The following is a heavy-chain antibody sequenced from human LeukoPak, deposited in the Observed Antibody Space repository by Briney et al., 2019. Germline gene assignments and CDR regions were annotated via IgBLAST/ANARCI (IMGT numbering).Heavy chain of an antibody. CDR3: ARVLTARVGWYQVDN. J-gene: IGHJ4*02. V-gene: IGHV1-46*01. Sequence: GASVTVSCKGSRYTYTDYYMHELRQPPGQGLEWMGMINPSGGSTNYAQKFQGRVTMTRDTCRRTVYMELSSLTSEDNGVYYCARVLTARVGWYQVDNWGQGTLVTVSS. CDR1: RYTYTDYY. D-gene: IGHD6-19*01. CDR2: INPSGGST.